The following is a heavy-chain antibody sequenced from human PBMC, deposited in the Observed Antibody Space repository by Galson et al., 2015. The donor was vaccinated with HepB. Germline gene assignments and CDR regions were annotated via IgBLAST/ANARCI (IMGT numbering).Heavy chain of an antibody. V-gene: IGHV3-30*18. Sequence: SLRLSCAASGFTFSNYGMHWVRQAPGKGLEWVAFISYDGRNTYYRDSVKGRFTISRDYYRDTLHVQMNSLRVEDTAVYYCAKDRDGPWLGIDSWGQGTVVTVSS. CDR3: AKDRDGPWLGIDS. CDR1: GFTFSNYG. CDR2: ISYDGRNT. J-gene: IGHJ4*02. D-gene: IGHD6-19*01.